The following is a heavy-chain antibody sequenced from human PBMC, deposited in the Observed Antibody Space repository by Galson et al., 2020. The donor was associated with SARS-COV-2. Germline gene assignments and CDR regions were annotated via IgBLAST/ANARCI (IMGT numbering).Heavy chain of an antibody. D-gene: IGHD3-10*01. CDR2: IYYSGST. CDR1: GGSISSSSYY. CDR3: ASRPSMVRGVIPY. Sequence: SETLSLTCTVSGGSISSSSYYWGWIRQPPGKGLEWIGSIYYSGSTYYNPSLKSRVTISVDTSKNQFSLKLSSVTAADTAVYYCASRPSMVRGVIPYWGQGTLVTVSS. V-gene: IGHV4-39*01. J-gene: IGHJ4*02.